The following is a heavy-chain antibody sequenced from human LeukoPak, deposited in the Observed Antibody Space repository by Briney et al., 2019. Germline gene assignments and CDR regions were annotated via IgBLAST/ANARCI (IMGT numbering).Heavy chain of an antibody. V-gene: IGHV4-30-4*07. CDR2: IYYSGST. CDR1: GGSISSGGYS. J-gene: IGHJ6*03. CDR3: ARTGDGYNYYNYYYMDV. Sequence: SETLSLTCTVSGGSISSGGYSWSWIRQPPGKGLEWIGYIYYSGSTYYNPSLKSRVTISVDMPNNQFSLKMSSVTAADTAVYYCARTGDGYNYYNYYYMDVWGKGTTVTVTS. D-gene: IGHD5-24*01.